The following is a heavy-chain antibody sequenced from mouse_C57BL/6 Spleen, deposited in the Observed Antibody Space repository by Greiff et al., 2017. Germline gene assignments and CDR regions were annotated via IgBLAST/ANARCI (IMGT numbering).Heavy chain of an antibody. J-gene: IGHJ4*01. CDR3: TRGEIYYDYDEDAMDY. CDR1: GFTFSSYA. D-gene: IGHD2-4*01. CDR2: ISDGGSYT. Sequence: EVKLVESGGGLVKPGGSLKLSCAASGFTFSSYAMSWVRQTPEKRLEWVATISDGGSYTYYPDNVKGRFTISRGKATNNLYLQMSHLKSEDIAMYCWTRGEIYYDYDEDAMDYWGQGTSVTVAS. V-gene: IGHV5-4*03.